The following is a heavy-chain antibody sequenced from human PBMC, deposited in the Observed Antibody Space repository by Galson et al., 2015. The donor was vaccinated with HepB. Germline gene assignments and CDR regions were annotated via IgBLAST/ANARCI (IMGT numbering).Heavy chain of an antibody. D-gene: IGHD7-27*01. CDR2: ISSSSSYT. V-gene: IGHV3-21*01. CDR1: GFTFNNYH. CDR3: ARDPPLGAPLDY. Sequence: SLRLSCAASGFTFNNYHMTWVRQAPGKGLEWVSSISSSSSYTYYADSVKGRFTISRDNAQNPLYLQMNSLRVEDTAVYYCARDPPLGAPLDYWGQGTLVTVSS. J-gene: IGHJ4*02.